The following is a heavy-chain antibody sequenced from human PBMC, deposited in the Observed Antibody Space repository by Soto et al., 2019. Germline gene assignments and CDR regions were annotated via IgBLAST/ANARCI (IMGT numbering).Heavy chain of an antibody. J-gene: IGHJ4*02. CDR2: ISYDGSNK. CDR1: GFTFSSYG. D-gene: IGHD6-19*01. V-gene: IGHV3-30*18. Sequence: QVQLVESGGGVVQPGRSLRLSCAASGFTFSSYGMHWVRQAPGKGLEWVAVISYDGSNKYYADSVKRRFNISRDNSKNTLYLQMNSLRAEDTAVYYCAKVYGSGWYLEYYFDYCGQGTLVTVSS. CDR3: AKVYGSGWYLEYYFDY.